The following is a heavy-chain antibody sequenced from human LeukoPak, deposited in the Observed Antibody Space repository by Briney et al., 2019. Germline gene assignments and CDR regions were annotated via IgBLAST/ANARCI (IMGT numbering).Heavy chain of an antibody. Sequence: GGSLRLSCAASGFTLSYYSMNWVRQAPGKGLEWVAVIWYDGSNKYYADSVKGRFTISRDNSKNTLYLQMNSLRAEDTAVYYCARERIDGHDYVLWYTHDYWGQGTLVTVSS. CDR3: ARERIDGHDYVLWYTHDY. CDR2: IWYDGSNK. V-gene: IGHV3-33*08. J-gene: IGHJ4*02. D-gene: IGHD4-17*01. CDR1: GFTLSYYS.